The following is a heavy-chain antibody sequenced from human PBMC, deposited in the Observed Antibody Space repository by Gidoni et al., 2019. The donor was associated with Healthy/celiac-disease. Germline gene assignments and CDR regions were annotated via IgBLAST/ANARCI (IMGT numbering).Heavy chain of an antibody. D-gene: IGHD6-13*01. CDR1: GFTFSSYW. CDR2: IKQDGSEK. Sequence: EVQLVESGGGLVQPGGSLRLSCAASGFTFSSYWMSWVRQAPGKGLEWVANIKQDGSEKYYVDSVKGRFTISRDNAKNSLYLQMNSLRAEDTAVYYCAREGRYSSSWYLDFDYWGQGTLVTVSS. J-gene: IGHJ4*02. CDR3: AREGRYSSSWYLDFDY. V-gene: IGHV3-7*01.